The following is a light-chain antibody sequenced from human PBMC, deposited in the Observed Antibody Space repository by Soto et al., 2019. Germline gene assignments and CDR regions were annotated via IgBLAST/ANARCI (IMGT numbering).Light chain of an antibody. Sequence: QTVVTQEPSLTVSPGGTVTLTCGSSTGAVTSGHYPYWFQQKPGQAPRTLIYVTSNKHSWTPARFSGSRLGGKAALTLSGAQPEDEAEYYCLLSYSGARLVFGGGTQLTVL. CDR2: VTS. J-gene: IGLJ2*01. CDR1: TGAVTSGHY. CDR3: LLSYSGARLV. V-gene: IGLV7-46*01.